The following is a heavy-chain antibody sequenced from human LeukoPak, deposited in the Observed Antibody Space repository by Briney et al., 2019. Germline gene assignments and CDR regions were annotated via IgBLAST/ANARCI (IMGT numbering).Heavy chain of an antibody. Sequence: ASVKVSCKTSGYTFTRFYVHWVRQAPGHGLEWMGWINPNTGGTNFAQKFQGRVTMTTDTSITTAYMDLRGLTSDDTAVYYCAREADFNGSGRGDSWGQGTLVTVSS. CDR2: INPNTGGT. V-gene: IGHV1-2*02. J-gene: IGHJ4*02. CDR1: GYTFTRFY. CDR3: AREADFNGSGRGDS. D-gene: IGHD3-10*01.